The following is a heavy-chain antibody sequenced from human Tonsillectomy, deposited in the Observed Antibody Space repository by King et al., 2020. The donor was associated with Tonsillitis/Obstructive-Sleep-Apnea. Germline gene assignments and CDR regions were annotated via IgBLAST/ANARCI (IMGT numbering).Heavy chain of an antibody. CDR3: VRDLEQLALDY. V-gene: IGHV3-30*04. J-gene: IGHJ4*02. CDR2: ISYDGRNK. D-gene: IGHD6-6*01. CDR1: GFTFSSYA. Sequence: QLVQSGGGVVQPGRSLRLSCAASGFTFSSYAMHWVRQGPGKGLEWVAVISYDGRNKYYADSVKGRFTISRDNSKNTLYLQMNSLRAEDTAVYYCVRDLEQLALDYWGQGILVTVSS.